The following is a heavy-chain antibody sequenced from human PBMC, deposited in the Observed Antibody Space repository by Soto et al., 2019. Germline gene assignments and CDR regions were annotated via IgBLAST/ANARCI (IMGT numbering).Heavy chain of an antibody. CDR3: ARAHYYDSSGQGHDAFDI. D-gene: IGHD3-22*01. V-gene: IGHV1-69*13. J-gene: IGHJ3*02. CDR2: IIPIFGTA. Sequence: ASVKVSCKASGGTFSSYAISWVRQAPGQGLEWMGGIIPIFGTANYAQKFQGRVTITADESTSTAYMELSSLRSEDTAVYYCARAHYYDSSGQGHDAFDIWGQGTMVPVSS. CDR1: GGTFSSYA.